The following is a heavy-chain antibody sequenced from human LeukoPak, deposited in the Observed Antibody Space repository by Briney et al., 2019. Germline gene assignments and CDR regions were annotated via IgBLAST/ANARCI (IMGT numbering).Heavy chain of an antibody. Sequence: PSETLSLTCTVSGGSLSSYYWSWIRQPPGKGLEWIGYIYYSGSTNYNPSLKSRVTISVDTSKNQFSLKLSSVTAADTAVYYCARWYGSLNYFDYWGQGTLVTVSS. CDR1: GGSLSSYY. CDR2: IYYSGST. J-gene: IGHJ4*02. CDR3: ARWYGSLNYFDY. D-gene: IGHD6-13*01. V-gene: IGHV4-59*01.